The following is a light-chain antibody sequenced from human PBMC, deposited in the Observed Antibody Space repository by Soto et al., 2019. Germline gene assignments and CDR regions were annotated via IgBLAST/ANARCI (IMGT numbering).Light chain of an antibody. CDR2: DAS. CDR1: QSVGNY. V-gene: IGKV3-11*01. J-gene: IGKJ5*01. Sequence: EVVLTQSPGTLSLSPGERATLSCRASQSVGNYLAWYQQQPGQAPRLLINDASHRAAGIPARFSGSGSGTDFTLSISSLETEDFAVYYCKQRSNWPPTFGQGTRLEI. CDR3: KQRSNWPPT.